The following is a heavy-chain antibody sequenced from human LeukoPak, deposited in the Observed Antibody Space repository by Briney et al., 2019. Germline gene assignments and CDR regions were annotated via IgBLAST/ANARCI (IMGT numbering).Heavy chain of an antibody. Sequence: SETLSLTCTVSGGSISSSSYYWSWIRQPPGKGLEWIGEINHSGSTNYNPSLKSRVTISVDTSKNQFSLKLSSVTAADTAVYYCARAPPNYQLLPEDAFDIWGQGTMVTVSS. V-gene: IGHV4-39*07. CDR3: ARAPPNYQLLPEDAFDI. J-gene: IGHJ3*02. D-gene: IGHD2-2*01. CDR1: GGSISSSSYY. CDR2: INHSGST.